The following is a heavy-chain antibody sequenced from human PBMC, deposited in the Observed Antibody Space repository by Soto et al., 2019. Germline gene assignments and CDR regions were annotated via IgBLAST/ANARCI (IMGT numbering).Heavy chain of an antibody. CDR2: VYYSGTT. V-gene: IGHV4-39*01. J-gene: IGHJ4*02. CDR3: ASADGDNFVPFNN. Sequence: SETLSLTCTVSGGSISTSSYYWAWIRQPPGKGLEWIGSVYYSGTTYYNPSLKSRVTISADTSNNQFSLKLNYVTASDTAVYYWASADGDNFVPFNNWGQGTLVTVSS. CDR1: GGSISTSSYY. D-gene: IGHD6-6*01.